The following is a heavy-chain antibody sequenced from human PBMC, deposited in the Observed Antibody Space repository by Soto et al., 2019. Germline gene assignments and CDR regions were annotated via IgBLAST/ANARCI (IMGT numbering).Heavy chain of an antibody. D-gene: IGHD6-6*01. CDR1: GFTFSSYA. Sequence: LSLSCAASGFTFSSYAMSWVRQAPGKGLEWVSAISGSGGSTYYADSVKGRFTISRDSSKNTLYLQMNSLRAEDTAVYYCAKDPGRIAARPFAWGQGTLVTVSS. CDR2: ISGSGGST. CDR3: AKDPGRIAARPFA. J-gene: IGHJ4*02. V-gene: IGHV3-23*01.